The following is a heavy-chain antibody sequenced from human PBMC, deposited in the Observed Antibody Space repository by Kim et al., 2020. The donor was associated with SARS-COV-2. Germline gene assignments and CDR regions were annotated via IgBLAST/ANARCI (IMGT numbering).Heavy chain of an antibody. CDR2: ISYDGSNK. CDR1: GFTFSSYA. V-gene: IGHV3-30-3*01. J-gene: IGHJ3*02. CDR3: ARDIAVAGTFAFDI. D-gene: IGHD6-19*01. Sequence: GGSLRLSCAASGFTFSSYAMHWVRQAPGKGLEWVAVISYDGSNKYYADSVKGRLTISRDNSKNTLYLQMNSLRAEDTAVYYCARDIAVAGTFAFDIWGQGTMVTVSS.